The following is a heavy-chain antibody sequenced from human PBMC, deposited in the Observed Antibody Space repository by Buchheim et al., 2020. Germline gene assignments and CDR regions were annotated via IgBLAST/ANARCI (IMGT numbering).Heavy chain of an antibody. V-gene: IGHV3-30*04. D-gene: IGHD4-17*01. CDR1: GFTFSSYA. CDR3: ARDYYGDYELAN. CDR2: ISYDGSNK. Sequence: QVQLVESGGGVVQPGRSLRLSCAASGFTFSSYAMHWVRQAPGKGLAWVAVISYDGSNKYYAASVKGRFTISRDNSKNTLYLQMNSLRAEDTAVYYCARDYYGDYELANWGQGTL. J-gene: IGHJ4*02.